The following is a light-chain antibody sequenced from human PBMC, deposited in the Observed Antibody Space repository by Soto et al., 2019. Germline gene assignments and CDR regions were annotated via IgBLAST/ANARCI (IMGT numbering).Light chain of an antibody. CDR3: QQYNSWT. CDR2: RAS. V-gene: IGKV1-5*03. Sequence: DIQMTQSPSTLTASVGDRVTITCRASQSISSWLAWYQQKAGKAPKLLIYRASSLESGVPSRFNGSGSGTEFTLTITSLQSDDFATYYCQQYNSWTFGQGTKVEI. J-gene: IGKJ1*01. CDR1: QSISSW.